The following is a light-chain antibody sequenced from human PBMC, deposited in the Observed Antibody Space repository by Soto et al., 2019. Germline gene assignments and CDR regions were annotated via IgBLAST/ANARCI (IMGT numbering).Light chain of an antibody. CDR1: QNVDSNY. V-gene: IGKV3-20*01. J-gene: IGKJ1*01. Sequence: ESVMTQSPSTLSVSPGERATLTCRASQNVDSNYLAWYQQKPGQAPRIIIFGASGRATGIPDRFSGSGSGTDFTLTISRLEPEDFAVYYCQQYGSLSWTFGQGTKVDIK. CDR3: QQYGSLSWT. CDR2: GAS.